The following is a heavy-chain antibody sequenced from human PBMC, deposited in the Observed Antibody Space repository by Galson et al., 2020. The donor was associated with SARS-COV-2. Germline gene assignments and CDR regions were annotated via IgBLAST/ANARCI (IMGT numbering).Heavy chain of an antibody. Sequence: GESLKISCKVSGYTLTELSMHWVRQAPGKGLEWMGGFDPEDGETIYAQKFQGRVTMTEDTSTDTAYMELSSLRSEDTAVYYCATASPYSRTNWFDPWGQGTLVTVSS. CDR1: GYTLTELS. CDR3: ATASPYSRTNWFDP. CDR2: FDPEDGET. J-gene: IGHJ5*02. V-gene: IGHV1-24*01. D-gene: IGHD4-4*01.